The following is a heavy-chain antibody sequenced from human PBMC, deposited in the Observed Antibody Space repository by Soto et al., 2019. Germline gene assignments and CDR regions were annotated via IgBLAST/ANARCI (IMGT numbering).Heavy chain of an antibody. V-gene: IGHV3-7*01. Sequence: PGGSLRLSCAASGFSVSSNYMSWVRQAPGKGLEWVANIKGDESEKYYGDSVKGRFTISKDNAKSSLFLQMDSLRVEDTAVYFCATGHYSNPLGGQGTLVTVSS. CDR1: GFSVSSNY. CDR2: IKGDESEK. D-gene: IGHD4-4*01. CDR3: ATGHYSNPL. J-gene: IGHJ4*02.